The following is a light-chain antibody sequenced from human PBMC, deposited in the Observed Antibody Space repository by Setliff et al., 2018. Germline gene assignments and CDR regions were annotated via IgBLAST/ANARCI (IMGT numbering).Light chain of an antibody. CDR2: EVN. Sequence: QSALTQAASVSGSPGQSITISCTGASSDVGSYDLVSWYQQHPGKAPKLIIFEVNKRPSGVSDRFSGSKSGNTASLTISGLQADDETDFFCCSYAGSSILFGTGTKVTVL. CDR1: SSDVGSYDL. CDR3: CSYAGSSIL. J-gene: IGLJ1*01. V-gene: IGLV2-23*02.